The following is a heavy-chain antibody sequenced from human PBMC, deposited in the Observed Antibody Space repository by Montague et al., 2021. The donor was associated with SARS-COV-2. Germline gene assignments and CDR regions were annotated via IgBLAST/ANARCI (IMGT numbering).Heavy chain of an antibody. D-gene: IGHD2-8*02. Sequence: SLRLSCAASGFTSGDYQMTWVRQAPGKGLQWVSNINHSETAKPYADSVKGRFTISRDNAKNSLILQMNSLKAEDTAVYYCARSPRGSGTGWLDYWGQGTLVTVSS. V-gene: IGHV3-7*01. CDR2: INHSETAK. CDR1: GFTSGDYQ. J-gene: IGHJ4*02. CDR3: ARSPRGSGTGWLDY.